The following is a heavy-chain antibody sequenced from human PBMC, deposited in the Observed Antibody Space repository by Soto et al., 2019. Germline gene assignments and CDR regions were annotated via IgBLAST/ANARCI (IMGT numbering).Heavy chain of an antibody. CDR3: AKGQLVPGYFDY. V-gene: IGHV3-23*01. CDR1: RFTFSSYA. CDR2: ISGSGGST. D-gene: IGHD6-6*01. J-gene: IGHJ4*02. Sequence: EVQLLESGGGLVQPGGSLRLSCAASRFTFSSYAMSWVRQAPGKGLEWVSAISGSGGSTYYADSVKGRFTIFRDNSKNTLYLQMNSLRAEDTAVYYCAKGQLVPGYFDYWGQGTLVTVSS.